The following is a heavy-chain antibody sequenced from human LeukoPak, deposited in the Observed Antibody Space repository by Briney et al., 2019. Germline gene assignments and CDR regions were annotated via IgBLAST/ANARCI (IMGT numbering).Heavy chain of an antibody. V-gene: IGHV5-51*01. CDR3: ARHAGRDGYNNYYYYYMDV. D-gene: IGHD5-24*01. CDR1: GYSFISYW. J-gene: IGHJ6*03. CDR2: IYPGDSDT. Sequence: GESLKISCKGSGYSFISYWIGWVRQMPGKGLELMGIIYPGDSDTRYSPSFQGQVTISADKSISTAYLQWSSLKASDTAMYYCARHAGRDGYNNYYYYYMDVWGKGTTVTVSS.